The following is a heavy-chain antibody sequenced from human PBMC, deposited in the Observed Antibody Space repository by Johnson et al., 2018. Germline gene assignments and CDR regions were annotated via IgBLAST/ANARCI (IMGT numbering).Heavy chain of an antibody. CDR3: AGDGEEMATITRYFQH. D-gene: IGHD5-24*01. J-gene: IGHJ1*01. Sequence: QVQLVQSGGGLVQPGGSLRLSCAASGFTFSSYAMHWVRQAPGKGLEWVAVISYDGSNKYYADSVKGRFTISRDNSKNTRYLQMNSLSAEDTAVYYCAGDGEEMATITRYFQHWGQGTLVTVSS. CDR2: ISYDGSNK. CDR1: GFTFSSYA. V-gene: IGHV3-30-3*01.